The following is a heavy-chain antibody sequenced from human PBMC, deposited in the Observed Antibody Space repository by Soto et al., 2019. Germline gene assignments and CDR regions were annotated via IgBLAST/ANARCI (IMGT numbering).Heavy chain of an antibody. CDR3: ARDLPLPAPYSSSSNNWFDP. Sequence: SETLSLTCAVYGGSFSGYYWSWIRQPPGKGLEWIGEINHSGSTNYNPSLKSRVTISVDTSKNQFSLKLSSVTAADTAVYYCARDLPLPAPYSSSSNNWFDPWGQGTLVTVSS. CDR2: INHSGST. D-gene: IGHD6-13*01. J-gene: IGHJ5*02. V-gene: IGHV4-34*01. CDR1: GGSFSGYY.